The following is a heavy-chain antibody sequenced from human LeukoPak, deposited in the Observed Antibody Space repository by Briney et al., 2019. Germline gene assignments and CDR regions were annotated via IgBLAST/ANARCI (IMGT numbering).Heavy chain of an antibody. Sequence: SGTLSPTCAVSGGSISSRNWWSWIRQPPGKGLEWIGEINHSGSTNYNPSLKSRVTISVDTSKNQFSLKLSSVTAADTAVYYCARRGQRWLPHPKPQFDYWGQGTLVTVSS. CDR2: INHSGST. CDR1: GGSISSRNW. D-gene: IGHD5-24*01. V-gene: IGHV4-4*02. J-gene: IGHJ4*02. CDR3: ARRGQRWLPHPKPQFDY.